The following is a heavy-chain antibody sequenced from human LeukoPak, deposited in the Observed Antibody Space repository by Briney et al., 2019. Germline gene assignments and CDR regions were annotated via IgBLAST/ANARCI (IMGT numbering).Heavy chain of an antibody. V-gene: IGHV3-23*01. CDR3: AKLIRGVIIYYYYGMDV. J-gene: IGHJ6*02. CDR1: GFTLSSYA. D-gene: IGHD3-10*01. Sequence: GGSLRLSCAASGFTLSSYAMSWVRQAPGKGLEWVSAISGSGGSTYYADSVKGRFTISRDNSKNTLYLQMNSLRAEDTAVYYCAKLIRGVIIYYYYGMDVWGQGTTVTVSS. CDR2: ISGSGGST.